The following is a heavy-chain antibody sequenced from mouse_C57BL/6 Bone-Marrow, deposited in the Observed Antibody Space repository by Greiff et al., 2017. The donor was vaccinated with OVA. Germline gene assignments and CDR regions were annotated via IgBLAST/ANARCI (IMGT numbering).Heavy chain of an antibody. Sequence: EVQLQQSGAELVRPGASVQLSCTASGFNIKDDYMHWFKQRPEQALEWIGWIDPENGDTEYASKSQGKAPITADTSSNTAYLQLSSLKSEDTAVYYCTRGYGSSWYFDVWRTRTTVTVSS. CDR2: IDPENGDT. J-gene: IGHJ1*03. CDR3: TRGYGSSWYFDV. CDR1: GFNIKDDY. D-gene: IGHD1-1*01. V-gene: IGHV14-4*01.